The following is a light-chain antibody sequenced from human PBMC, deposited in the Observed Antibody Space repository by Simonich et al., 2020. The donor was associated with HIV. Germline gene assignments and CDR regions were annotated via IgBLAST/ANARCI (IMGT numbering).Light chain of an antibody. CDR2: DAS. J-gene: IGKJ2*01. Sequence: EIVMTQSPATLSLSPGERATLSCRASQSVSYNYLAWYQQKPGQAPRLLIYDASNRATGIPARFSGSGSGTDFTLTISSLEPEDFAVYYCQQRSNWPPEYTFGQGTKLEIK. CDR3: QQRSNWPPEYT. V-gene: IGKV3-11*01. CDR1: QSVSYNY.